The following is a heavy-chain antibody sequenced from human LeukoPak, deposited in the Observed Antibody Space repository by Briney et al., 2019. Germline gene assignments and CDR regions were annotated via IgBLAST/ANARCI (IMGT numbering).Heavy chain of an antibody. J-gene: IGHJ3*02. D-gene: IGHD2-2*01. V-gene: IGHV1-69*13. CDR1: GGTFSSYA. Sequence: ASVKVSCKASGGTFSSYAISWVRQAPGQGLEWMGGIIPIFGTANYAQKFQGRVTITADESTSTAYMELSRLRSDDTVVYYCARDEMPTFDAFDMWGQGTMVTVSS. CDR3: ARDEMPTFDAFDM. CDR2: IIPIFGTA.